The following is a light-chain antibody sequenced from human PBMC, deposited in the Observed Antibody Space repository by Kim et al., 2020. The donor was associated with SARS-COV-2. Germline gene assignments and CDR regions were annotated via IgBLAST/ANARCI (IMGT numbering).Light chain of an antibody. J-gene: IGKJ2*01. V-gene: IGKV1-17*01. CDR2: AAS. CDR1: QAISNY. Sequence: IQMTQSPSSLSASVGDRVTITCRASQAISNYLGWYQQKPGKAPKRLIYAASTLQSGVPSRFSGSGSGTEFTLTISSLQPEDFATSYCLQQYSCLMYTFGQGTKLEI. CDR3: LQQYSCLMYT.